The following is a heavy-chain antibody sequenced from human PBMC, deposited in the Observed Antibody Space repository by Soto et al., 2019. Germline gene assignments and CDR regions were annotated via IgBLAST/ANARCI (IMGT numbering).Heavy chain of an antibody. J-gene: IGHJ6*02. CDR1: GGSISSGGYY. D-gene: IGHD2-21*02. CDR3: ARVCGGDCHYGMDV. CDR2: LYYSGST. Sequence: QVQLQESGPGLVKPSQTLSLTCTVSGGSISSGGYYWSWIRQHPGKGLEWIGYLYYSGSTYYNPSLQRRVTISVATSKNQFSLKLSSVTAADTAVYYCARVCGGDCHYGMDVWGQGTTVTVSS. V-gene: IGHV4-31*03.